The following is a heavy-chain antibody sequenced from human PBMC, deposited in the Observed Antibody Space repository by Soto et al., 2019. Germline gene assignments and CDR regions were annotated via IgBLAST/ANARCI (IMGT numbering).Heavy chain of an antibody. CDR2: ISPYYGNT. J-gene: IGHJ6*02. V-gene: IGHV1-18*01. D-gene: IGHD2-21*01. CDR1: GYTFRDYG. CDR3: ARGDLVPGYSLDYYEMDV. Sequence: GASVKVSCKASGYTFRDYGINWLRQAPGQGLEWMGWISPYYGNTKYAQMLQARVTMTTDTSTSTAYMELRSLRSDDTAVYYCARGDLVPGYSLDYYEMDVWGQGTTVTVSS.